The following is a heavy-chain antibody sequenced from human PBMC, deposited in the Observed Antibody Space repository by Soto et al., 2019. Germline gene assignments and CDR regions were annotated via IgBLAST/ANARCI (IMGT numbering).Heavy chain of an antibody. Sequence: SETLSLTCTVSGGSLSSYYWSWIRQPPGKGLEWIGYIYYSGSTNYNPSLKSRVTISVDTSKNQFSLKLSSVTAADTAVYYCARGPSPNYGDGWFDPWGQGTLVTSPQ. CDR2: IYYSGST. V-gene: IGHV4-59*01. CDR1: GGSLSSYY. CDR3: ARGPSPNYGDGWFDP. D-gene: IGHD4-17*01. J-gene: IGHJ5*02.